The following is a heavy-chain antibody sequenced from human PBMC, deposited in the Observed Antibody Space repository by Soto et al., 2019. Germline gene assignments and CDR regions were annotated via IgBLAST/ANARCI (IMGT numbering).Heavy chain of an antibody. V-gene: IGHV3-30-3*01. CDR1: GFVFTSYA. CDR3: ARGSSSGWHSTYFDP. D-gene: IGHD6-19*01. Sequence: QVQLVESGGGVVQPGKSLRLSCAASGFVFTSYAIHWVRQAPGKGLEWVALISYNGINKYYADSVKGRFTISRDNSNNTVDLHMNSLRGEDTAMYYCARGSSSGWHSTYFDPWGQGTLVNVSS. J-gene: IGHJ5*02. CDR2: ISYNGINK.